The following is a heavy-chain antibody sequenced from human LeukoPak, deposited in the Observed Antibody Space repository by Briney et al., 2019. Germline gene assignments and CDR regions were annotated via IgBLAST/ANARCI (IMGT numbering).Heavy chain of an antibody. V-gene: IGHV3-66*01. J-gene: IGHJ4*02. D-gene: IGHD1-26*01. CDR2: IYSGGGT. CDR1: GFTVSSNY. CDR3: ARGIVGATVFDY. Sequence: GGSLRLSCAASGFTVSSNYMSWVRQAPGKGLEWVSVIYSGGGTYYADSVKGRFTISRDNSKNTLFLQMNSLRAEDTAVYYCARGIVGATVFDYWGQGTLVTVSS.